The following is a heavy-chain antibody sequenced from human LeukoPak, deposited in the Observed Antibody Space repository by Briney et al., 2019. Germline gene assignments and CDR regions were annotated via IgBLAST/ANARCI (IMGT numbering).Heavy chain of an antibody. CDR3: AKSMVRGVRGFDY. J-gene: IGHJ4*02. D-gene: IGHD3-10*01. Sequence: GGSLRLSCAASGFTFSDYYMSWIRQAPGKGLEWVSYISSSGSSIYYADSVKGRFTISRDNSKNTLYLQMNSLRAEDTAVYYCAKSMVRGVRGFDYWGQGTLVTVSS. CDR2: ISSSGSSI. CDR1: GFTFSDYY. V-gene: IGHV3-11*04.